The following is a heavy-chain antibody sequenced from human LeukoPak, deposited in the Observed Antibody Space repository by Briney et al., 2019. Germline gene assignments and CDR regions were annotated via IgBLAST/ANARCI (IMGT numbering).Heavy chain of an antibody. V-gene: IGHV3-7*03. CDR2: IKQDGSEK. CDR3: AKSHYYDSSGYVDY. CDR1: GFTFSSYW. D-gene: IGHD3-22*01. J-gene: IGHJ4*02. Sequence: PGGSLRLSCAASGFTFSSYWMSWVRQAPGKGLEWVANIKQDGSEKYYVDSVKGRFTISRDNSKNTLYLQMNSLRAEDTAVYYCAKSHYYDSSGYVDYWGQGTLVTVSS.